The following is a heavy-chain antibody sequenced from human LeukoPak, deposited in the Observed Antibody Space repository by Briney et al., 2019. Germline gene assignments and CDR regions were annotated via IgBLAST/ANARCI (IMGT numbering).Heavy chain of an antibody. CDR3: AKSLAVPGSPDQ. CDR1: GFTFTYSA. CDR2: VSGSGGNT. V-gene: IGHV3-23*01. D-gene: IGHD6-19*01. J-gene: IGHJ4*02. Sequence: GGSLRLSCAASGFTFTYSAMTWVRQAPGKGLEWVSTVSGSGGNTYYADSVKGRFTISRDNSENTVSLQTNSLRAQDTAVYYCAKSLAVPGSPDQWGQGTLVTVSS.